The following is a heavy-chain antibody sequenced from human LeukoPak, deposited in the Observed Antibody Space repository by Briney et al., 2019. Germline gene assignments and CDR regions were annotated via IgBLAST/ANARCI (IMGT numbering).Heavy chain of an antibody. CDR3: AKALTTVTTSFDY. D-gene: IGHD4-17*01. Sequence: GGSLRLSCAASGFTFSCYAMSWGRQAPGKGLEWVSAISGSGGSTYYADSVKGRFTISRDNSKNTPDLQMNSLRAEDTAVYYCAKALTTVTTSFDYWGQGTLVTVSS. J-gene: IGHJ4*02. CDR2: ISGSGGST. CDR1: GFTFSCYA. V-gene: IGHV3-23*01.